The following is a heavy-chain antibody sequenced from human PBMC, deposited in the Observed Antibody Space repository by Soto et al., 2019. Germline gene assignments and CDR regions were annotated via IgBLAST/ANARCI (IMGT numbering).Heavy chain of an antibody. CDR3: ARVPFSSGYYFVY. CDR2: INHSGST. J-gene: IGHJ4*02. V-gene: IGHV4-34*01. D-gene: IGHD3-22*01. Sequence: PSETLSLTCAVYGGSFSGYYWSWIRQPPGKGLEWIGEINHSGSTNYNPSLKSRVTISVDTSKNQFSLKLSSVTAADTAVYYCARVPFSSGYYFVYWGQGTLVTVSS. CDR1: GGSFSGYY.